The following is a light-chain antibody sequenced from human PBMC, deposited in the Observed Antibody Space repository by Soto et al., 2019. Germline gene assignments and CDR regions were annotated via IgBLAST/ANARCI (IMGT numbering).Light chain of an antibody. CDR3: CSTAGSNHLV. J-gene: IGLJ3*02. V-gene: IGLV2-8*01. CDR1: SSDVGGYNY. CDR2: EVN. Sequence: QSVLTQPASASGSPGQSVTISCTGTSSDVGGYNYVSWYQQYPGKAPKLMIYEVNKRPSGVHHRFSASKSGNTSSLTVSGLHEEDDACYCCCSTAGSNHLVFGGGTQLTVL.